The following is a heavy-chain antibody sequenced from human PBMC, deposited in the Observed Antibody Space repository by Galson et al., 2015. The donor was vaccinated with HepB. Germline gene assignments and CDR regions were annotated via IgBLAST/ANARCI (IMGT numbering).Heavy chain of an antibody. CDR1: GFTFSSYD. D-gene: IGHD3-10*01. V-gene: IGHV3-13*05. CDR2: IGTAGDP. J-gene: IGHJ6*02. Sequence: SLRLSCAASGFTFSSYDMHWVRQATGKGLEWVSAIGTAGDPYYPGSVKGRFTISRENAKNSLYLQMNSLRAGDTAVYYCARGREGWFGELMNGMDVWGQGTTVTVSS. CDR3: ARGREGWFGELMNGMDV.